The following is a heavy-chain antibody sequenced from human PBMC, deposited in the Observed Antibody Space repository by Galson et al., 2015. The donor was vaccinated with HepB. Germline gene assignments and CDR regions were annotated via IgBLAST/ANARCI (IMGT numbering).Heavy chain of an antibody. CDR2: TRTKPYGGTT. CDR1: GFTFGDYA. Sequence: SLRLSCATSGFTFGDYAMSWFRQAPGKGLEWVGFTRTKPYGGTTEYAASVKGRFTISRDDSKSIADLQMNKLKTEDTAVYYCSKSVLPGAGIFDSWGQGTLVTVSS. D-gene: IGHD6-19*01. J-gene: IGHJ4*02. V-gene: IGHV3-49*03. CDR3: SKSVLPGAGIFDS.